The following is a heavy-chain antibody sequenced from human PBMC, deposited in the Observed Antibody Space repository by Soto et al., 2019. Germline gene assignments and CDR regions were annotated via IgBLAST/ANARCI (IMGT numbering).Heavy chain of an antibody. Sequence: WYTLYLTCAFYGESVSGYYWTWIRQPPGKGLEWIGEINHTGGTHYNPSLKSRVTMSVDTSKNQFSLRLSSVTAADTAIYYCATRITVFGLLIPPFDPWGQGTQVTVSS. CDR2: INHTGGT. D-gene: IGHD3-3*01. CDR1: GESVSGYY. J-gene: IGHJ5*02. CDR3: ATRITVFGLLIPPFDP. V-gene: IGHV4-34*01.